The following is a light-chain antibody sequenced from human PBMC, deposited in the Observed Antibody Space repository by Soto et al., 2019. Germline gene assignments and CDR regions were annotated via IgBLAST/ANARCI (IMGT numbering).Light chain of an antibody. Sequence: QAVVTQEPSLTVSPGGTVSLTCASNAGAVTSGNYANWFQQKPGQAPRPLIYSTNNRHSWTPALFSGSLLGDKAALTVSGVQPEDEADYYCLLYDNTVQPWVFGGGTKLTVL. CDR1: AGAVTSGNY. CDR2: STN. V-gene: IGLV7-43*01. CDR3: LLYDNTVQPWV. J-gene: IGLJ3*02.